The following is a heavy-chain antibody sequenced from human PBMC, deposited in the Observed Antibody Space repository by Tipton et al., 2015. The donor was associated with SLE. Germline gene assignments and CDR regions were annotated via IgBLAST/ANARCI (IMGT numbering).Heavy chain of an antibody. Sequence: TLSLTCTVSGGALRSGDYYWCWIRQHPGKGRGWIGYIHVSGATFYNPSLRSRSAISVDTSKNALSLKLTSVTAADTAVYYCTTVVYGTGPDFWGQGTLVTVSS. CDR1: GGALRSGDYY. V-gene: IGHV4-30-4*01. J-gene: IGHJ4*02. CDR3: TTVVYGTGPDF. D-gene: IGHD1-1*01. CDR2: IHVSGAT.